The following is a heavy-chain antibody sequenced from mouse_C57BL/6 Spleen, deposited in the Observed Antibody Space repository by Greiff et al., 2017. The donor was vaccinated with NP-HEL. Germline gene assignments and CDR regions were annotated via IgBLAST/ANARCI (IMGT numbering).Heavy chain of an antibody. CDR1: GFTFTDYY. CDR3: ARAPRGDY. V-gene: IGHV7-3*01. CDR2: IRNKANGYTT. Sequence: EVKLMESGGGLVQPGGSLSLSCAASGFTFTDYYMSWVRQPPGKALEWLGFIRNKANGYTTEYSASVKGRFTISRDNSQSILYLQMNALRAEDSATYYCARAPRGDYWGQGTSVTVSS. J-gene: IGHJ4*01.